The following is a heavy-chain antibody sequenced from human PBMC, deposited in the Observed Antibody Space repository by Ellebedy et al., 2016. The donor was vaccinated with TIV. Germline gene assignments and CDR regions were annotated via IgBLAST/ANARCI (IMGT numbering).Heavy chain of an antibody. J-gene: IGHJ4*02. CDR3: ASTPFSAGSGYHPHDY. D-gene: IGHD5-12*01. V-gene: IGHV4-59*08. CDR2: IYYNENT. CDR1: GGSISSPSYY. Sequence: MPSETLSLTCTVSGGSISSPSYYWSWIRQPPGRGLEWIGYIYYNENTNYNPSLKSRVTISVDTSKNQFSLNLNSVTAADTAVYFCASTPFSAGSGYHPHDYWGQGILVTVSS.